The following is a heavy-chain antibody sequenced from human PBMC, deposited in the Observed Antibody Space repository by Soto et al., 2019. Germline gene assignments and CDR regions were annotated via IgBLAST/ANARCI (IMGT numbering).Heavy chain of an antibody. CDR3: ARGTPPGDILTGYYLD. D-gene: IGHD3-9*01. J-gene: IGHJ4*02. CDR2: IIPILGIA. Sequence: GASVKVSCKASGGTFSSYTISWVRQAPGQGLEWMGRIIPILGIANYAQKFQGRVTITADKSTSTAYMELSSLRSEDTAVYYCARGTPPGDILTGYYLDWGQGALVTVSS. V-gene: IGHV1-69*02. CDR1: GGTFSSYT.